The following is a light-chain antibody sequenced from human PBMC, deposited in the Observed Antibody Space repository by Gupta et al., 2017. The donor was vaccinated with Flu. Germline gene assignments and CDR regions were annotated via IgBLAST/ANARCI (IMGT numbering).Light chain of an antibody. CDR3: QQYDNPPCT. Sequence: DIPMTQSPSSLSASVGDRVTNTCQASQDISNYLNWYQQKPGKAPKLLIYDASNLETGVPARFSGSGSGTDFTFTISSLQPEDMATYYCQQYDNPPCTFGPGTKVDIK. J-gene: IGKJ3*01. CDR2: DAS. CDR1: QDISNY. V-gene: IGKV1-33*01.